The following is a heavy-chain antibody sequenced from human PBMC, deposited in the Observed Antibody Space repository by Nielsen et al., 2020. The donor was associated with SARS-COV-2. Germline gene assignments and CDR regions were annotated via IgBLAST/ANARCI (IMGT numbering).Heavy chain of an antibody. D-gene: IGHD3-9*01. Sequence: SLKISCAASGFTFDDSAMHWVRQAPGKGLEWVSGISWNSGSIVYADSVKGRFAISRDNAKNSLYLQMNSLRAEDTALYYCAKLHFDWLLRQHDAFDIWGQGTMVTVSS. CDR2: ISWNSGSI. CDR1: GFTFDDSA. CDR3: AKLHFDWLLRQHDAFDI. J-gene: IGHJ3*02. V-gene: IGHV3-9*01.